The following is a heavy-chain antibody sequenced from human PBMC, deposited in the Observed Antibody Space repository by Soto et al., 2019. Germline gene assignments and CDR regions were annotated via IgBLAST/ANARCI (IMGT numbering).Heavy chain of an antibody. CDR3: TRFVVVTGYDY. D-gene: IGHD2-21*02. CDR2: IRSKAYGGTT. Sequence: PGGSLTLSCTAPGFTCGDYAMSWFRQAPGKGLEWVGFIRSKAYGGTTEYAASVKGRFTISRDDSKSIAYLQMNSLKTEDTAVYYCTRFVVVTGYDYWGQGTLVTVSP. V-gene: IGHV3-49*03. CDR1: GFTCGDYA. J-gene: IGHJ4*02.